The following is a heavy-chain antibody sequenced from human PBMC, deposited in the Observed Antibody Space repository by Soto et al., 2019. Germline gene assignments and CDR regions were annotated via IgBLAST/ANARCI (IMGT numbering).Heavy chain of an antibody. D-gene: IGHD3-9*01. CDR3: AKDRYDILTGYLYYFDY. Sequence: GGSLRLSCAASGFTFSSYAMSWVRQAPGKGLEWVSAISGSGGSTYYADSVKGRFTISRDNSKNTLYLQMNSLRAEDTAVYYCAKDRYDILTGYLYYFDYWGQGTLVTVSS. V-gene: IGHV3-23*01. CDR2: ISGSGGST. CDR1: GFTFSSYA. J-gene: IGHJ4*02.